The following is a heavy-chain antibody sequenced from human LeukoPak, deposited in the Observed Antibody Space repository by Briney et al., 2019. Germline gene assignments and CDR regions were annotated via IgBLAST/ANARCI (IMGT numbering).Heavy chain of an antibody. J-gene: IGHJ4*02. V-gene: IGHV3-23*01. CDR3: AKGSGPSRPYYFDY. D-gene: IGHD6-19*01. CDR1: GITFGSYV. CDR2: ISGRSDGT. Sequence: PGGSLRLSCATSGITFGSYVMSWVRQAPGKGLEWVSAISGRSDGTYYSDSMKGRFTISRDNSKNTLYLQMNSLRAEDTAVYYCAKGSGPSRPYYFDYWGQGTLVTVSS.